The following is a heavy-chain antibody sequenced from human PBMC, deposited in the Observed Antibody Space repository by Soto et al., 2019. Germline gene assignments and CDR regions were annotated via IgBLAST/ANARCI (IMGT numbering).Heavy chain of an antibody. D-gene: IGHD3-10*01. CDR2: IIPIFGTA. Sequence: QVQLVQSGAEVKKPGSSVKVSCKASGGTFSSYAISWVRQAPGQGLEWMGGIIPIFGTANYAQKFQGRVTITADESTSTAYMELSSLRSEDTAVYYCGSGARYYYGSGTDYWGQGTLVTVSS. CDR1: GGTFSSYA. CDR3: GSGARYYYGSGTDY. J-gene: IGHJ4*02. V-gene: IGHV1-69*01.